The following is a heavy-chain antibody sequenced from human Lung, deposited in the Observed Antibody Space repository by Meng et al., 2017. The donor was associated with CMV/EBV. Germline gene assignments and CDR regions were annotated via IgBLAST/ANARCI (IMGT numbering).Heavy chain of an antibody. V-gene: IGHV1-69*05. CDR2: IIPIFGTA. CDR3: ARDVSGDDHYYNYAMNV. J-gene: IGHJ6*02. CDR1: GGTFSRYG. Sequence: SVXVSXXASGGTFSRYGFSWVRQAPGQGLEWMGGIIPIFGTANSAQKFQGRVTITTDESTSTAYMELSSLRFEDTAAYYCARDVSGDDHYYNYAMNVWGQGTTVXVSS. D-gene: IGHD5-12*01.